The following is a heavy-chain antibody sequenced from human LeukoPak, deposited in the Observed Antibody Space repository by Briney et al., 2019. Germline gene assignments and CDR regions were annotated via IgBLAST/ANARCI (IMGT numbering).Heavy chain of an antibody. J-gene: IGHJ6*02. CDR3: VRDTRQYTTVRSSYGMDV. CDR1: GYTFTSYG. D-gene: IGHD4-17*01. CDR2: ISAYNGNT. V-gene: IGHV1-18*01. Sequence: GASVKVSCKASGYTFTSYGISWVRQAPGQGLEWMGWISAYNGNTNYAQKLQGRVTMTTDTSTSTAYMELRSLRSDDTAVYYCVRDTRQYTTVRSSYGMDVWGQGATVTVSS.